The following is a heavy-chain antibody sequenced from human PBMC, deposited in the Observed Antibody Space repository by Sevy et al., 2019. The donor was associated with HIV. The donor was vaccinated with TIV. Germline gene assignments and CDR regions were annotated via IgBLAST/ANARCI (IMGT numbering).Heavy chain of an antibody. V-gene: IGHV4-59*08. CDR3: ARRNDFDI. J-gene: IGHJ3*02. Sequence: LSLTCTVSGGSINSDHWNWIRQPPGKGLEWIGYVYYTGGTNYNPSLKNRVTISVDRTKNQFSLKLTSVTAADTAVYYCARRNDFDIWGQGTMVTV. CDR2: VYYTGGT. CDR1: GGSINSDH.